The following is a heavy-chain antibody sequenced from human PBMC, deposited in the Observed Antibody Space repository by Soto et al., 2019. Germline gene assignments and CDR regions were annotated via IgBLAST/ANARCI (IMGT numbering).Heavy chain of an antibody. CDR1: GGSFSGHY. Sequence: QVQLQQWGAGPLRPLETLSLTCGVSGGSFSGHYWAWIRQSPGKGLKWIGEINDRGSINYNPSLKSRVSISVDTSKNHYSLNLRSVTAADTAVYYCARESHDILTGPPWVWYFDLWGRGTLVTVSS. J-gene: IGHJ2*01. CDR3: ARESHDILTGPPWVWYFDL. D-gene: IGHD3-9*01. CDR2: INDRGSI. V-gene: IGHV4-34*01.